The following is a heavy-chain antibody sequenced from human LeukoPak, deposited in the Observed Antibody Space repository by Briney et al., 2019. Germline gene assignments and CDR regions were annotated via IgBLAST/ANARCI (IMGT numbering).Heavy chain of an antibody. D-gene: IGHD3-22*01. CDR1: GFTFSSYG. Sequence: GGSLRLSCAASGFTFSSYGMHWVRQAPGKGLEWVAVISYDGSNKYYADSVKGRFTISRDNSKNTLYLQMNSLRAEDTAVYYCARDGTYDSSGYSSYGMDVWGQGTTVTVSS. J-gene: IGHJ6*02. CDR2: ISYDGSNK. CDR3: ARDGTYDSSGYSSYGMDV. V-gene: IGHV3-30*03.